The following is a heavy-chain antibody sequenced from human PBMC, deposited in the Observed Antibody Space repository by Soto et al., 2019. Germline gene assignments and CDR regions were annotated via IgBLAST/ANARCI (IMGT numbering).Heavy chain of an antibody. V-gene: IGHV4-59*12. Sequence: PSETLSLTCTVSGASISRYYWSWIRQSPGKGLEWIGYIYHSGSTYYNPSLKSRVTISVDRSKNQFSLKLSSVTAADTAVYYCARTESGTFDPWGQGTLVTVSS. J-gene: IGHJ5*02. D-gene: IGHD1-7*01. CDR2: IYHSGST. CDR3: ARTESGTFDP. CDR1: GASISRYY.